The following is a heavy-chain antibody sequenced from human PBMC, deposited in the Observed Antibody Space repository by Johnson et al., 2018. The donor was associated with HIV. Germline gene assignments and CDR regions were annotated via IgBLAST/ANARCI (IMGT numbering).Heavy chain of an antibody. CDR1: GFTFDDYA. V-gene: IGHV3-9*01. D-gene: IGHD1-26*01. CDR3: AKDKEEVGGAFEI. J-gene: IGHJ3*02. CDR2: ISWNSGSI. Sequence: VQLVESGGGILRPGGSLRLSCAASGFTFDDYAMHWVRQGPGKGLEWVSGISWNSGSIGYVDSVKGRFTISRDNAKKSLYLQMNSLRAEDTALYYCAKDKEEVGGAFEIWGQGTMVTVSS.